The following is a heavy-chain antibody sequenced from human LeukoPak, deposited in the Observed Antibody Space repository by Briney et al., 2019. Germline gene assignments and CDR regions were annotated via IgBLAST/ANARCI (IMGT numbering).Heavy chain of an antibody. Sequence: GGSLRLSCAASGFTFSSYGMHWVRQAPGKGLEWVAFIRYDGSNKYYADSVKGRFTISRDNSKNTLYLQMNSLRAEDTAAYYCAKDRSDYYDSSGYYPGYWGQGTLVTVSS. V-gene: IGHV3-30*02. D-gene: IGHD3-22*01. J-gene: IGHJ4*02. CDR3: AKDRSDYYDSSGYYPGY. CDR2: IRYDGSNK. CDR1: GFTFSSYG.